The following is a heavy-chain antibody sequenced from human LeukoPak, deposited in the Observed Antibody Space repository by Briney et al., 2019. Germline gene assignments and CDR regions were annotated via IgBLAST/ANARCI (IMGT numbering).Heavy chain of an antibody. Sequence: PSDTLSLTCTVSGGSINNYYWTWIRQPAGKGLELIGGSYTSGNTNYNPSLKSRVTISGGKSKNHFSLTLSSATAADTAIYYCARVLVGANYYYYYMDVWGKGTTVTVSS. D-gene: IGHD1-26*01. V-gene: IGHV4-4*07. CDR1: GGSINNYY. CDR3: ARVLVGANYYYYYMDV. J-gene: IGHJ6*03. CDR2: SYTSGNT.